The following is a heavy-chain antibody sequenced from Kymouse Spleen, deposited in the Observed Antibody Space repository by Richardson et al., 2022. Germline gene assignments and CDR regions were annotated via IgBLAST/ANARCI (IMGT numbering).Heavy chain of an antibody. CDR1: GFTFSSYG. CDR3: AKDRQLVRLYYYYYGMDV. Sequence: QVQLVESGGGVVQPGRSLRLSCAASGFTFSSYGMHWVRQAPGKGLEWVAVISYDGSNKYYADSVKGRFTISRDNSKNTLYLQMNSLRAEDTAVYYCAKDRQLVRLYYYYYGMDVWGQGTTVTVSS. D-gene: IGHD6-6*01. CDR2: ISYDGSNK. V-gene: IGHV3-30*18. J-gene: IGHJ6*02.